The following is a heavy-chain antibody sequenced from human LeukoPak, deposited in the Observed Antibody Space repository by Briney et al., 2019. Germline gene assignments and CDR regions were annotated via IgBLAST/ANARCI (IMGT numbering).Heavy chain of an antibody. CDR3: ARASSSSTISSLDY. J-gene: IGHJ4*02. Sequence: PSETLSLTCTVSGGSISSYYWSRIRQPPGKGLEWIGYIYTSGSTNYNPSLKSRVTISVDTSKNQFSLKLSSVTAADTAVYYCARASSSSTISSLDYWGQGTLVTVSS. CDR2: IYTSGST. CDR1: GGSISSYY. V-gene: IGHV4-4*09. D-gene: IGHD6-6*01.